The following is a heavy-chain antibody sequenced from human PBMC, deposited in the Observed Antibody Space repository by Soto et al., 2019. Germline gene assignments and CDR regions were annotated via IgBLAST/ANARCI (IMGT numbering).Heavy chain of an antibody. J-gene: IGHJ4*02. D-gene: IGHD3-10*01. Sequence: GGSLRLSCAASGFTFISYSMNWVRQAPGKGLEWVSSINSSSSYIYYADSVKGRFTISRDNAKNSLYLQMNSLRAEDTAVYYCARYYGSGHFDYWGQGTLVTVSS. CDR3: ARYYGSGHFDY. V-gene: IGHV3-21*01. CDR1: GFTFISYS. CDR2: INSSSSYI.